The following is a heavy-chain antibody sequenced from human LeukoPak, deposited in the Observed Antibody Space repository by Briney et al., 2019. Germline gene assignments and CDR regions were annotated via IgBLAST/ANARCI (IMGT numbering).Heavy chain of an antibody. V-gene: IGHV3-23*01. CDR3: AKLGVHDSSGHVDY. CDR1: GGSISSGDYY. D-gene: IGHD3-22*01. J-gene: IGHJ4*02. Sequence: LSLTCTVSGGSISSGDYYWSWVRQAPGKGLEWVSAISGSGGSTYYADSVKGRFTISRDNSKNTLYLQMNSLRAEDTAVYYCAKLGVHDSSGHVDYWGQGTLVTVSS. CDR2: ISGSGGST.